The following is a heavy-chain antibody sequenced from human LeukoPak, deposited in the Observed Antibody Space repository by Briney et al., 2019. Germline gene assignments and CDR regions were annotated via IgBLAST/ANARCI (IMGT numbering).Heavy chain of an antibody. CDR2: ITGGGGRT. Sequence: GGSLRLSCAASGFTFSSYAMSWVRQAPGKGLEWVSVITGGGGRTYYADSVKGRFTISRDNSKNTLLLQIISLRAEDTAVYFCAKSAYTSGWPYWYFDLWGRGTLVTVAS. CDR1: GFTFSSYA. J-gene: IGHJ2*01. D-gene: IGHD6-19*01. V-gene: IGHV3-23*01. CDR3: AKSAYTSGWPYWYFDL.